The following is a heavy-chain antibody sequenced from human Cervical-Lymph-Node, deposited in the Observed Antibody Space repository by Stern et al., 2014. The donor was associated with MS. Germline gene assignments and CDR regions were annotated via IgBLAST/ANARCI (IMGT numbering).Heavy chain of an antibody. CDR1: GGTFSSSYA. D-gene: IGHD2-15*01. J-gene: IGHJ5*02. CDR2: IIPMIGLA. Sequence: QVQLVQSGAEVKKPGSSVNVSCKASGGTFSSSYAVSWVRQAPGPGLEWMGRIIPMIGLANYAQKFQTRLTITADKSSSTVYMRLSSLTSEDTALYYCARGIVTNRPAATLHNLFDPWGQGTLVTVSS. V-gene: IGHV1-69*09. CDR3: ARGIVTNRPAATLHNLFDP.